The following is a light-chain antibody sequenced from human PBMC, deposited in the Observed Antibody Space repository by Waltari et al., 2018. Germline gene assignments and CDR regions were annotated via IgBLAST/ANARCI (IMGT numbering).Light chain of an antibody. Sequence: SALTQPDSVSGSPGQSITISCSGFSSDSGGYEYVSWYQQHPGKAPKVIIYDVSNRPAGVCTRFSGSKSGSSASLTISGLQAEDEADYYCSSFTSSTTGIFGGGTKLTVL. CDR3: SSFTSSTTGI. V-gene: IGLV2-14*01. J-gene: IGLJ2*01. CDR1: SSDSGGYEY. CDR2: DVS.